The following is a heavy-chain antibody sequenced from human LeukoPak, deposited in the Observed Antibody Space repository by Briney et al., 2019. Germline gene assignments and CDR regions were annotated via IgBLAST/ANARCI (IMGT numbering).Heavy chain of an antibody. V-gene: IGHV3-7*05. D-gene: IGHD2-2*01. CDR3: ARVPYDCSSTSCYPNWFDP. J-gene: IGHJ5*02. Sequence: GGSLRLSCATSGFSFSSYWMSWVRQAPGKGLEWMAKIKQDGSETYYVDSVKGRFTISRDNAKNSVYLQMNSLRAEDTAVYYCARVPYDCSSTSCYPNWFDPWGQGTLVTVSS. CDR1: GFSFSSYW. CDR2: IKQDGSET.